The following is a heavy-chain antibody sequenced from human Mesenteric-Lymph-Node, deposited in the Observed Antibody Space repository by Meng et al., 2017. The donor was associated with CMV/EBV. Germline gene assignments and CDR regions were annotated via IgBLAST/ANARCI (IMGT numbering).Heavy chain of an antibody. CDR2: IIPNNGGT. Sequence: ASVKVSCKASGYTFTDYYMHWVRQAPGQGLEWMGYIIPNNGGTNYAQKFQGRVTMTRDTSISTAYMELTKLSSDDTAFYFCVRGEAGWDLLLGYWLDPWGQGTLVTVSS. CDR3: VRGEAGWDLLLGYWLDP. D-gene: IGHD1-26*01. J-gene: IGHJ5*02. CDR1: GYTFTDYY. V-gene: IGHV1-2*02.